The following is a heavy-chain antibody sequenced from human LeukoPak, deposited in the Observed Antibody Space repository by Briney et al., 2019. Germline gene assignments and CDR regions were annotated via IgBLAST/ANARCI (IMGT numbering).Heavy chain of an antibody. V-gene: IGHV2-5*01. D-gene: IGHD2-15*01. J-gene: IGHJ3*02. CDR1: GLSLSTSGVG. CDR3: AHTQYSLVSGGVDDAFGI. Sequence: SGPTLVNPTQTLTLTCTLSGLSLSTSGVGVGWIRQPPGKALEWLALIYWNDEKRYSPSLKSRLTITKDTSKIQVVLAMTNVDPVDTATYYCAHTQYSLVSGGVDDAFGIWGQGTMVTVSS. CDR2: IYWNDEK.